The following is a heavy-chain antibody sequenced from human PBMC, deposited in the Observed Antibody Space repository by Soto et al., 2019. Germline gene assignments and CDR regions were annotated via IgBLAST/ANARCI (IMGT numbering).Heavy chain of an antibody. D-gene: IGHD3-10*01. CDR1: GFTFSNAW. Sequence: EVQLVESGGGLVKPGGSLRLSCAASGFTFSNAWMNWVRQAPGKGLEWVGRIKSKTDGGTTDYAAPVKGRFTISRDDSKNALYLQMNSLKTEDTAVYYCTTSRITMVWGVIIRVYWGQGTLVTVSS. CDR2: IKSKTDGGTT. V-gene: IGHV3-15*07. CDR3: TTSRITMVWGVIIRVY. J-gene: IGHJ4*02.